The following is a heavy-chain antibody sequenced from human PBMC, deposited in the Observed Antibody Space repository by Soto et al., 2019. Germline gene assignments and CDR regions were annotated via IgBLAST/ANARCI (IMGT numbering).Heavy chain of an antibody. J-gene: IGHJ6*02. Sequence: QVQLQQWGAGLLKPSETLSLTCGVYGGSFSDYYWSWIRQPPGKGLEWIGEINHGGSTNYNPSLTSRVTISVDTSKNQFSLKLSSVTAADTAVYYCARRGTAPYYYYGMDVWGQGTTVTVSS. CDR3: ARRGTAPYYYYGMDV. D-gene: IGHD5-18*01. CDR2: INHGGST. V-gene: IGHV4-34*01. CDR1: GGSFSDYY.